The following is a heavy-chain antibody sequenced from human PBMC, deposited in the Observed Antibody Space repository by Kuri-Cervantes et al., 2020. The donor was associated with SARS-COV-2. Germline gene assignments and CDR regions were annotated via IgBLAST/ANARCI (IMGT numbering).Heavy chain of an antibody. J-gene: IGHJ5*02. CDR3: ARNANYYYDSSPGPFDP. D-gene: IGHD3-22*01. Sequence: LSLTCAASGFTFSSSWMHWVCQAPGKGLEWVAVISYDGSNKYYADSVKGRFTISRDNSKNTLYLQMNSLRAEDTAVYYCARNANYYYDSSPGPFDPWGQGTLVTVAS. CDR2: ISYDGSNK. CDR1: GFTFSSSW. V-gene: IGHV3-30-3*01.